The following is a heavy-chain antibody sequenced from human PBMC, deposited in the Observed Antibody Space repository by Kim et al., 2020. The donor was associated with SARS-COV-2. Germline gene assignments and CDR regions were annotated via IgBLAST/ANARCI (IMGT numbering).Heavy chain of an antibody. Sequence: SETLSLTCTVSGGSISSSSYYWGWIRQPPGKGLEWIGSIYYGGSTYYNPSLKGRVTISVDTSQNQFSLKLSSVTAADTAVYYCARYDILTGYFDYWGQGTLVTVSS. D-gene: IGHD3-9*01. CDR1: GGSISSSSYY. CDR3: ARYDILTGYFDY. CDR2: IYYGGST. V-gene: IGHV4-39*01. J-gene: IGHJ4*02.